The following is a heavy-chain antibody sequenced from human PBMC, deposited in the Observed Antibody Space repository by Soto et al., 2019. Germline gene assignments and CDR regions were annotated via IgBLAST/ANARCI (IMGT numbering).Heavy chain of an antibody. D-gene: IGHD2-2*01. CDR1: GFTFRSSA. CDR3: ATRIGSIGWYWPDS. Sequence: SVKVSCKASGFTFRSSAVQFVRQARGQPLEWIGWVVLGNGNTNYAQKFQGRVTITRDMSTSTAYMEVSRLRYEDTAMYYCATRIGSIGWYWPDSRGQATQDPVSP. J-gene: IGHJ4*02. V-gene: IGHV1-58*01. CDR2: VVLGNGNT.